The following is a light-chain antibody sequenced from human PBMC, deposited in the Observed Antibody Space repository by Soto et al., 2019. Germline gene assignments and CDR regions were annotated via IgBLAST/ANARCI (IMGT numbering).Light chain of an antibody. CDR2: EVS. Sequence: QSALTQPPSASGSPGQSVTISCTGTSSDVGGYNYVSWYQQHPGKAPKLMIYEVSKRPSGVPDRFSGSKSGNTASLTVSGPRGGDGGNYYRSSYGGKNGVVFGGGPPPTAL. J-gene: IGLJ7*02. V-gene: IGLV2-8*01. CDR3: SSYGGKNGVV. CDR1: SSDVGGYNY.